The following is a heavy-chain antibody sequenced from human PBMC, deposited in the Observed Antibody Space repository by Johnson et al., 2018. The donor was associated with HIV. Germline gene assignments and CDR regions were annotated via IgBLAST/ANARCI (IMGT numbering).Heavy chain of an antibody. Sequence: QVQLVESGGGVVQPGGSLRLSCAASGFTFSSYGMHWVRQAPGKGLEWVAFIRYDGSNKSYADSVKGRFTISRDNSKNTLYLQMNSLRAEDTAVYYCARKFPDAFDIWGQGTMVTVSS. CDR1: GFTFSSYG. J-gene: IGHJ3*02. CDR2: IRYDGSNK. V-gene: IGHV3-30*02. CDR3: ARKFPDAFDI.